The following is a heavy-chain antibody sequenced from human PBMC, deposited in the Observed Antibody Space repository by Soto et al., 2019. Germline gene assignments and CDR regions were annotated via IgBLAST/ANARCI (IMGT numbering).Heavy chain of an antibody. CDR3: VRRHVSATGIDWFDP. D-gene: IGHD6-13*01. J-gene: IGHJ5*02. CDR1: GYTFTSYG. Sequence: QVQLVQSGTEVKKPGASVKVSCKASGYTFTSYGIHWVRQDPGQRLEWLGWINAANGDTKYSPKFEGRATITRDTSACTAYMELRSLRSEDTAVYYCVRRHVSATGIDWFDPWGQGTLVTVS. CDR2: INAANGDT. V-gene: IGHV1-3*01.